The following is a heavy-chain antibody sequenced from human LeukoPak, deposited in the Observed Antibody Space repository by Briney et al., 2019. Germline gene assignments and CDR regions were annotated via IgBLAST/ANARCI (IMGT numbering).Heavy chain of an antibody. CDR1: GYTFTSYD. J-gene: IGHJ6*03. CDR3: ARVGAGLRYFDWLLPYYYYYYMDV. Sequence: ASVKVSCKASGYTFTSYDINWVRQATGQGLEWMGWMNPNSGNTGYAQKFQGRVTITRNTSISTAYMELSSLRSEDTAVYYCARVGAGLRYFDWLLPYYYYYYMDVWGKGTTVTVSS. V-gene: IGHV1-8*03. CDR2: MNPNSGNT. D-gene: IGHD3-9*01.